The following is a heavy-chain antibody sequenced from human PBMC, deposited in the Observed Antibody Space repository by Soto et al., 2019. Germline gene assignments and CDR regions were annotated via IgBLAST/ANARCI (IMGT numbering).Heavy chain of an antibody. CDR2: MNPNSGHT. V-gene: IGHV1-8*01. CDR3: AREQIAVAGQAAFDI. Sequence: QVQLVQSGAEVKKPGASVKVSCKASGYTFTRYDINWVRQATGQGLEWMGWMNPNSGHTGYAQKFQGRVTMTRNTSISTAYMELSSLRAEETAVYYCAREQIAVAGQAAFDIWGQGTMVTVSS. CDR1: GYTFTRYD. J-gene: IGHJ3*02. D-gene: IGHD6-19*01.